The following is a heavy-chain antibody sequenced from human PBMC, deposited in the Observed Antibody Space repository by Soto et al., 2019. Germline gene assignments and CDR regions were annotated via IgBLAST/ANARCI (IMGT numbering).Heavy chain of an antibody. CDR1: GGTFSSYA. J-gene: IGHJ4*02. CDR3: ARDLPYSGSYSPFDY. Sequence: GASVKVSCKASGGTFSSYAISWVRQAPGQGLEWMGGIIPIFGTANYAQKFQGRVTITADESTSTAYMELSSLRSEDTAVYYCARDLPYSGSYSPFDYWGQGTLVTVSS. CDR2: IIPIFGTA. D-gene: IGHD1-26*01. V-gene: IGHV1-69*13.